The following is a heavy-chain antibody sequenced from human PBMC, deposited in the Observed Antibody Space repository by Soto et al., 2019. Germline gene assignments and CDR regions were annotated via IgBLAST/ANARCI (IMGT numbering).Heavy chain of an antibody. Sequence: GGSLRLSCAASGFPFSSYGMHWVRQAPGKGLEWVAFIWYDGSNKYYADSVKGRFTISRGNSKNTLYLQMNSLRAEDTAVYYCARGRWMGPTDFDYWGQGNMVTVSS. CDR2: IWYDGSNK. V-gene: IGHV3-33*01. D-gene: IGHD1-26*01. J-gene: IGHJ4*02. CDR1: GFPFSSYG. CDR3: ARGRWMGPTDFDY.